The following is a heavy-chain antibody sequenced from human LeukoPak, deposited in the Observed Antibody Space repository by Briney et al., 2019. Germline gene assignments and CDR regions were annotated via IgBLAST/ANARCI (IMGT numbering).Heavy chain of an antibody. CDR1: GFTFSSYD. CDR2: IGTTSDT. V-gene: IGHV3-13*01. D-gene: IGHD3-10*01. J-gene: IGHJ4*02. Sequence: GGSLRLSCAASGFTFSSYDMHWVRQATGKGLEWVSAIGTTSDTYYPDFVKGRFTISRENAKNSLYLQMNSLRAGDTAVYYCARAISMVRGVNYFDYWGQGTLVTVSS. CDR3: ARAISMVRGVNYFDY.